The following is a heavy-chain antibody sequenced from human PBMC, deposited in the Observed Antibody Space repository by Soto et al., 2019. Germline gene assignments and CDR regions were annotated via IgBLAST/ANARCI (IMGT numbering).Heavy chain of an antibody. CDR3: ARQRTSVVTKAYFDV. V-gene: IGHV4-39*01. J-gene: IGHJ4*02. D-gene: IGHD2-21*02. CDR2: IYYSGST. CDR1: GDSISSRSYY. Sequence: PSETLSLTCTVTGDSISSRSYYWGWIRQPPGKGLEWIGSIYYSGSTYHNPSLRSRVSMSVDTSKDQFSLKLKSVTAADTALYFCARQRTSVVTKAYFDVWGPGSLVTVSS.